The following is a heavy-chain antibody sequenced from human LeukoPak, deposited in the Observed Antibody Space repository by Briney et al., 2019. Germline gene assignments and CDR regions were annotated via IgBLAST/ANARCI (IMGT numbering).Heavy chain of an antibody. D-gene: IGHD3-10*01. CDR1: GYTFTGYY. Sequence: ASVKVSCKASGYTFTGYYIHWVRQAPGQGLEWMGWINPNSGGTNYAQKFQGRVTMTRDTSISTAYMELSRLRSDDTAVYYCARVDLDGSGSYDYWGQGTLVTVSS. J-gene: IGHJ4*02. V-gene: IGHV1-2*02. CDR3: ARVDLDGSGSYDY. CDR2: INPNSGGT.